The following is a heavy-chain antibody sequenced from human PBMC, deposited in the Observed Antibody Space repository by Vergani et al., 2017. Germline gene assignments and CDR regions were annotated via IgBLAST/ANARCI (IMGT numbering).Heavy chain of an antibody. Sequence: EVQLVESGGGLVKPGGSLRLSCAASGFTFSNAWMSWVRQAPGKGLEWVGRIKSKTDGGTTDYAAPVKGRFTISRDDSKNTLYLQMNSLKTEDTAVYYCTTYVPHSGSYSDYWGQGTLVTVSS. D-gene: IGHD1-26*01. CDR2: IKSKTDGGTT. J-gene: IGHJ4*02. CDR3: TTYVPHSGSYSDY. CDR1: GFTFSNAW. V-gene: IGHV3-15*01.